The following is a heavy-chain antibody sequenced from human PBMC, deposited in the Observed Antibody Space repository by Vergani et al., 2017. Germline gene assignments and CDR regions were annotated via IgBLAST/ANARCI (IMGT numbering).Heavy chain of an antibody. Sequence: QVNLVGSGGGVVQPGRSLRLSCATYGFIFQNYKMHWVRQAPGTRLEWVALISNDGTKKYYTNSVSGRFTISRENSKSTLFLQMNSLRVEDMAVYYCARDRGDWRYSRYFYNYYMDVWGKGTTVTVSS. D-gene: IGHD2-8*02. J-gene: IGHJ6*03. CDR2: ISNDGTKK. CDR1: GFIFQNYK. V-gene: IGHV3-30-3*01. CDR3: ARDRGDWRYSRYFYNYYMDV.